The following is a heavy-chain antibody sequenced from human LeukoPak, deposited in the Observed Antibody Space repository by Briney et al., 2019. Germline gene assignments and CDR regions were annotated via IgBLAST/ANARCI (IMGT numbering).Heavy chain of an antibody. D-gene: IGHD3-22*01. CDR2: IWYDGSNK. J-gene: IGHJ4*02. V-gene: IGHV3-33*06. CDR1: GFTFSSYG. Sequence: PGRSLRLSCAASGFTFSSYGMHWVRQAPGKGLEWVAVIWYDGSNKYYADSVKGRFTISRDNSKNTLYLQMNSLRAEDTAVYYCAKDSVYYDSSPGYWGREPWSPSPQ. CDR3: AKDSVYYDSSPGY.